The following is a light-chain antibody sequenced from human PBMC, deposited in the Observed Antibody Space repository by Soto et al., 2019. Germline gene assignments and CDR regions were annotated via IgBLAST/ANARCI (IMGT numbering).Light chain of an antibody. Sequence: QSVLTQPASVSGSPGKSITISCPGPSRDVGGYNYVSWYQHHPGKAPKLMIFDVSNRPSGVSNRFSGSKSGNTASLTISGLQPEDEADYYCSSYTTSNTRQIVFGTGT. CDR2: DVS. J-gene: IGLJ1*01. V-gene: IGLV2-14*03. CDR3: SSYTTSNTRQIV. CDR1: SRDVGGYNY.